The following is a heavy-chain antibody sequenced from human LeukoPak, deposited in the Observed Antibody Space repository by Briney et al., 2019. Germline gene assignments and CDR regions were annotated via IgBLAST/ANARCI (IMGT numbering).Heavy chain of an antibody. J-gene: IGHJ3*01. V-gene: IGHV3-53*01. CDR1: GFTVGSNY. D-gene: IGHD2-21*02. CDR3: AVEVTATDNGFDV. CDR2: IHGGGGT. Sequence: PGGSLRLSCAAAGFTVGSNYMSWVRQAPGRGLEWVSLIHGGGGTYHADSVKGRITISRDTAKNTPSLQMSSLRAEDTAVYYCAVEVTATDNGFDVWGQGTLVTVSS.